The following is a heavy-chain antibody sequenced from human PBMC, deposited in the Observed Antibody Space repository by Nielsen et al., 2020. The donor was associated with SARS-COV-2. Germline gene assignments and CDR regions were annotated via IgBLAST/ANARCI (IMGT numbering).Heavy chain of an antibody. CDR2: IWYDGSNK. CDR1: GFTFSSYG. Sequence: GSLRLSCAASGFTFSSYGMHWVRQAPGKGMEWVAVIWYDGSNKYYADSVKGRFTISRDNSKNTLYLQMNSLRAEDTAVYYCARDVLWFGDNWFDPWGQGTLVTVSS. J-gene: IGHJ5*02. CDR3: ARDVLWFGDNWFDP. D-gene: IGHD3-10*01. V-gene: IGHV3-33*01.